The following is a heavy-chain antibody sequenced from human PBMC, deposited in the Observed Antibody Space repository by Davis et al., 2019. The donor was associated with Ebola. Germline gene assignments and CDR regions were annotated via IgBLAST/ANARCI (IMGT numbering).Heavy chain of an antibody. J-gene: IGHJ5*02. D-gene: IGHD3-10*01. CDR3: ARTAKTSVSPLGLGYTCFDP. Sequence: MPSETLSPTCTVSGGSISSSSYYWGWIRQPPGKGLEWIGSIYYSGSTYYNPSLKSRVSISVDMSKNQFSLKMTSVTAADAAVYYCARTAKTSVSPLGLGYTCFDPWSQGTLVTVSS. V-gene: IGHV4-39*07. CDR1: GGSISSSSYY. CDR2: IYYSGST.